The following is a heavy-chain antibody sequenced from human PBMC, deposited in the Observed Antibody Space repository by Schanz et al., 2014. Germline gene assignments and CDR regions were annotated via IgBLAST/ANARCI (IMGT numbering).Heavy chain of an antibody. CDR2: VSASGGGP. D-gene: IGHD4-17*01. CDR1: GFTFSSYY. V-gene: IGHV3-23*04. J-gene: IGHJ3*01. Sequence: VQLVESGGGLVKPGGSLRLSCAASGFTFSSYYMSWIRQAPGKGLEWVSLVSASGGGPFYADSVKGRFTISRDNSRNTLYLQMDSLRAEDTAVYYCSTDLTAVDYDAIGLWGQGTMVTVSS. CDR3: STDLTAVDYDAIGL.